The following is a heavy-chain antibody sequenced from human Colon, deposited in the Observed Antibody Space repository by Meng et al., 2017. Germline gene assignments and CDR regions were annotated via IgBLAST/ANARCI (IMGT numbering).Heavy chain of an antibody. CDR1: GGSFSGYY. V-gene: IGHV4-34*01. Sequence: QVQLQQWGAGLLKPSETPSLTCAAYGGSFSGYYWSWIRQPPGKGLEWIGESNHSGSTNYNPSLKSRVTILVDTSKNQFSLKLSSVTAADTAVYYCARVGLYDSSDSFDYWGQGTLVTVSS. J-gene: IGHJ4*02. CDR2: SNHSGST. CDR3: ARVGLYDSSDSFDY. D-gene: IGHD3-22*01.